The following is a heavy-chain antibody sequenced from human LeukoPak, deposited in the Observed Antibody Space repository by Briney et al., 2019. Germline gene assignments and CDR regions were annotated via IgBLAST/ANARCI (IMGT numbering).Heavy chain of an antibody. J-gene: IGHJ4*02. CDR1: GFTFSSYW. CDR3: ARLGARQVLDY. Sequence: GGSLRLSCTASGFTFSSYWMSWVRQSPGKGLEWVANIKQDGGEKYYVDSVKGRFTISRDNAKNSLYLQMNSLRAEDTAVYYCARLGARQVLDYWGQGTLVTVSS. D-gene: IGHD4-17*01. CDR2: IKQDGGEK. V-gene: IGHV3-7*01.